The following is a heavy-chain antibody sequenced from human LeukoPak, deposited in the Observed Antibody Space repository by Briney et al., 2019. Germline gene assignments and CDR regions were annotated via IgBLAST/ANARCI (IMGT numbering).Heavy chain of an antibody. J-gene: IGHJ4*02. CDR1: GFTFSSYG. D-gene: IGHD3-22*01. Sequence: PGESLTLSCAASGFTFSSYGMHWVRQPPGKGLEWVAVISYDGSNKYYADSVKGRFTISRDNSKNTLYLQMNSLRAEDTAVYYCAKGDYYDSPREDFDYWGQGTLVTVSS. V-gene: IGHV3-30*18. CDR3: AKGDYYDSPREDFDY. CDR2: ISYDGSNK.